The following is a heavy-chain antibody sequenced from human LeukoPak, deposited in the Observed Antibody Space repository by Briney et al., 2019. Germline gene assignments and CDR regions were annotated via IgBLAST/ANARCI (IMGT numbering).Heavy chain of an antibody. Sequence: GGSLRLSCAASGFTFSSYAMNWVRQAAGKVLEWVSCISGSGTNTYYADSVKGRFTISRDNSKNTLYMQMNSLRAEDTAVYYCAKGDKPVIAMVKFDYWGQGTLVTVSS. CDR2: ISGSGTNT. D-gene: IGHD5-18*01. CDR1: GFTFSSYA. V-gene: IGHV3-23*01. CDR3: AKGDKPVIAMVKFDY. J-gene: IGHJ4*02.